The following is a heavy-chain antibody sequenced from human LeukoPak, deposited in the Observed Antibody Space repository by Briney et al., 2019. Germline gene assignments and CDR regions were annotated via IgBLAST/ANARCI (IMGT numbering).Heavy chain of an antibody. CDR1: GGTFSSYA. D-gene: IGHD1-26*01. V-gene: IGHV1-69*05. Sequence: SVKVSCKASGGTFSSYAISWVRQAPGQGLEWMGGIIPIFGTANYAQKFQGRVTITTDESTSTAYMELSSLRSEDTAVYYCTRESESIVGAKKKFDYWGQGTLVTVSS. CDR2: IIPIFGTA. CDR3: TRESESIVGAKKKFDY. J-gene: IGHJ4*02.